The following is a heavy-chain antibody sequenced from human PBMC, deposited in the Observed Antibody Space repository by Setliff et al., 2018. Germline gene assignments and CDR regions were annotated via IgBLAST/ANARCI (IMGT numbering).Heavy chain of an antibody. CDR1: GFSLSDGRVG. D-gene: IGHD3-22*01. Sequence: SGPTLVNPTETLTLTCTISGFSLSDGRVGVTWIRQPPGKALEWLATIFSMDQKSCSTSLESRLLISKDTSATQVVLMMTNMNPADTGTYYCARIGTSSVLYGMDVWGQGTTVTVSS. CDR3: ARIGTSSVLYGMDV. V-gene: IGHV2-26*03. J-gene: IGHJ6*02. CDR2: IFSMDQK.